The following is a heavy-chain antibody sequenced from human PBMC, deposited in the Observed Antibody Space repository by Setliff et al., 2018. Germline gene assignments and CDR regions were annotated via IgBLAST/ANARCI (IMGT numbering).Heavy chain of an antibody. CDR2: IYTDGST. Sequence: SDTLSLTCTVSGDSISRAKYYWSWIRQSAGEGLECIGRIYTDGSTKYNPSLNSRVTLSIDTSKNQFSLRLSSVTAADTAVYFCARVTGFSYMDVWGKGTTVTVSS. D-gene: IGHD3-3*01. CDR1: GDSISRAKYY. CDR3: ARVTGFSYMDV. J-gene: IGHJ6*03. V-gene: IGHV4-61*02.